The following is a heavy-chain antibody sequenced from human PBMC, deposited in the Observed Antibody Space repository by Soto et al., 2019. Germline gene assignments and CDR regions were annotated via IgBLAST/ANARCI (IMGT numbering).Heavy chain of an antibody. D-gene: IGHD5-18*01. CDR3: ARGEGGYSYGPNYYYYYGMDV. J-gene: IGHJ6*02. CDR1: GGSISSGDYY. V-gene: IGHV4-30-4*01. CDR2: IYYSGST. Sequence: QVQLQESGPGLVKPSQTLSLTCTVSGGSISSGDYYWSWIRQPPGKGLEWIGYIYYSGSTYYNPSLKSRVTISVDTSKNQFSLKLSSVTAADTAVYYCARGEGGYSYGPNYYYYYGMDVWGQGTTVTVSS.